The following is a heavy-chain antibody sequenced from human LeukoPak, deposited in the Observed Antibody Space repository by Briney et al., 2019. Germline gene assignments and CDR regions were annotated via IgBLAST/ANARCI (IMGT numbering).Heavy chain of an antibody. Sequence: GGSLRLSCAASGFTFSSYAKRWVREAPGKGLEWVSAISGSGGSTYYADSVKGRFTISRDNSKNTLYLQMNSLRAEDTAVYYCAKRKARDNWNVIDYWGQGTLVTVSS. V-gene: IGHV3-23*01. J-gene: IGHJ4*02. CDR2: ISGSGGST. CDR3: AKRKARDNWNVIDY. CDR1: GFTFSSYA. D-gene: IGHD1-1*01.